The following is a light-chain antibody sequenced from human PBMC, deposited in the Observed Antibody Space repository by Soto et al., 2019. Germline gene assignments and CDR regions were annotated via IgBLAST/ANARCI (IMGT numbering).Light chain of an antibody. CDR3: QQYLSYPYT. Sequence: AIRMTQSPSSFPASTGDGVTITFRASKGISSYLAGYHQKPGKAPKLLIYAAATFQRGAPSRFSASGSGTDFTLTISRLQSEDFATYYCQQYLSYPYTFGQGTKLEI. V-gene: IGKV1-8*01. CDR1: KGISSY. CDR2: AAA. J-gene: IGKJ2*01.